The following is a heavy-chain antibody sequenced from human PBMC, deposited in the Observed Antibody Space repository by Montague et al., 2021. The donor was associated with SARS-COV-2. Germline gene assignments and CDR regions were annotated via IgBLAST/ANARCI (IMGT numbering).Heavy chain of an antibody. V-gene: IGHV4-4*07. CDR1: GGSITGFS. CDR2: VTTSGTI. CDR3: ARTPTRPLSLDS. J-gene: IGHJ4*02. Sequence: SETLSLTCAVSGGSITGFSWSWVRQPAGEGLEWIGRVTTSGTINYSPSLRSRVTMSVDTSKNQFSLNLNSVTTADTAIYYCARTPTRPLSLDSWGQGTLVTVSS. D-gene: IGHD6-6*01.